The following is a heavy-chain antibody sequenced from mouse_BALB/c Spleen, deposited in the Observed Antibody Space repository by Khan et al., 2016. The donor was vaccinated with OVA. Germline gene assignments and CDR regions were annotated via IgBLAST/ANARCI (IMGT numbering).Heavy chain of an antibody. CDR3: RRELQLQGFHY. CDR2: IYPYNDDT. CDR1: GYTFTSYV. J-gene: IGHJ3*01. Sequence: VQLQQSGPELVKPGASVKMSCMASGYTFTSYVIHWVRQKPGQDPEWIGYIYPYNDDTKYNEKFKGKATLTSDKSSRTALMELSSLTSEDSAVYCCRRELQLQGFHYWGQGTLVTVSA. D-gene: IGHD6-1*01. V-gene: IGHV1S136*01.